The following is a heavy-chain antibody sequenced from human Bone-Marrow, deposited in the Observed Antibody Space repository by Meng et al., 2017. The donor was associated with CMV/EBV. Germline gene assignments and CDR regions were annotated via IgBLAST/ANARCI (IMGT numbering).Heavy chain of an antibody. J-gene: IGHJ4*02. CDR2: MNPNSGNT. Sequence: VPRVHAGAEVKTPGTSVKVSCKASGYTFTSYDINSVRQAAGQVLEWMGWMNPNSGNTDYAQKFQGRVTMTRNISKSTAYMDLSSLRSEDTAVYYCATGVADFEYWGQGTLVTVSS. V-gene: IGHV1-8*01. CDR3: ATGVADFEY. D-gene: IGHD6-19*01. CDR1: GYTFTSYD.